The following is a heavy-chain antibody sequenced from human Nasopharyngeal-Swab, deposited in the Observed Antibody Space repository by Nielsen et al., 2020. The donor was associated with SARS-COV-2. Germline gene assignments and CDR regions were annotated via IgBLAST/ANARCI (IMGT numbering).Heavy chain of an antibody. CDR3: AKGGSLSGSWD. D-gene: IGHD1-26*01. V-gene: IGHV3-23*01. J-gene: IGHJ4*02. CDR2: ISGSGGST. Sequence: GESLKISCAASGFTFSGYAMSWVRQAPGKGLEWVSAISGSGGSTYYADSVKGRFTISRDNSKNTLYLQMNSLRAEDTAVYYCAKGGSLSGSWDWGQGTLVTVSS. CDR1: GFTFSGYA.